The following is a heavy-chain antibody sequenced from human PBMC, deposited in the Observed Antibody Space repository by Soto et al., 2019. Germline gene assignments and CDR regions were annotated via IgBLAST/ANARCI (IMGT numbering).Heavy chain of an antibody. Sequence: QVHLVQSGAEVKQPGASVKVSCKASGYTFSVYHMHWVRQAPGQGLDWMGWVHPNSGGTNYAQSFEGRVTMTRDTSINTAHMELSRLTSDDTAVYYCAKELQRGMDVWGQGTTVTVSS. J-gene: IGHJ6*02. CDR1: GYTFSVYH. D-gene: IGHD4-4*01. CDR2: VHPNSGGT. CDR3: AKELQRGMDV. V-gene: IGHV1-2*02.